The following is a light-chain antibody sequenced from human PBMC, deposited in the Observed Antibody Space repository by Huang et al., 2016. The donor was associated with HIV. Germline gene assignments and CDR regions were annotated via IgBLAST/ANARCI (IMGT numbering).Light chain of an antibody. Sequence: DIQMTQSPSSLSASVGDRVIITCRASQSVTKYLNWYQHMPGKAPKLLIYGASTLHGAVAPSFSGSGSGTKFTLSISSLQPEDASTSYCHQSYRLPRTFGQGTSLEI. CDR1: QSVTKY. J-gene: IGKJ2*02. CDR3: HQSYRLPRT. V-gene: IGKV1-39*01. CDR2: GAS.